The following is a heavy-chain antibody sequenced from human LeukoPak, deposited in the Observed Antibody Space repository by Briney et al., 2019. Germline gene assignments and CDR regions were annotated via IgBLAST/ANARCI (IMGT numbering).Heavy chain of an antibody. V-gene: IGHV3-7*01. Sequence: PGGSLRLSCAVSGLTFSSSWMDWVRQAPGKGLEWVASINPDGNKKYSADSVKGRFIISRDNAENSLYLQMNSLRVEDTAFYYCARDLAYSRLDYWGQGILVTVSS. CDR2: INPDGNKK. D-gene: IGHD5-18*01. J-gene: IGHJ4*02. CDR1: GLTFSSSW. CDR3: ARDLAYSRLDY.